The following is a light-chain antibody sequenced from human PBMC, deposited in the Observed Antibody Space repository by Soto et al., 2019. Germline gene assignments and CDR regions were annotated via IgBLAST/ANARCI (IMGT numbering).Light chain of an antibody. J-gene: IGKJ1*01. Sequence: IVLTQSPGTLSLSPGERATLSCRASQSVSSSYLAWYQQKPGQAPRLLIYGASSRATGIPDRFSGSGSGKDFTLTISRLEPEDFAVYDCQQYGRTFGQGTKVEIK. CDR2: GAS. CDR1: QSVSSSY. CDR3: QQYGRT. V-gene: IGKV3-20*01.